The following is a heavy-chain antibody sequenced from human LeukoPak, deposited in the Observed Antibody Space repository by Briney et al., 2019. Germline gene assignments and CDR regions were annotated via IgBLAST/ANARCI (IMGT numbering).Heavy chain of an antibody. CDR1: GFTFSRNS. D-gene: IGHD1-26*01. CDR2: ISTSSSYI. J-gene: IGHJ4*02. V-gene: IGHV3-21*01. CDR3: ARRGVGVTLISWSDY. Sequence: GGSLRLSCAVSGFTFSRNSMNWVRQAPGKGLEWVSSISTSSSYIYYADSVKGRFTISRDNARNSLYLQMNSLRAEDTAVYYCARRGVGVTLISWSDYWGQGTLVTVSS.